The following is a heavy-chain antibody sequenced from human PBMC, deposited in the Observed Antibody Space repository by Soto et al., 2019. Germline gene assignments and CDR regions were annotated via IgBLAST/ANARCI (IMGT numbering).Heavy chain of an antibody. CDR2: IYPGDSDT. D-gene: IGHD6-6*01. V-gene: IGHV5-51*01. J-gene: IGHJ6*02. CDR3: ARHGEEYSSSSYMDV. CDR1: GYSFTSYW. Sequence: GESLKISCKGSGYSFTSYWIGWVRQMPGKGLEWMGIIYPGDSDTRYSPSFQGQVTISADKSISTAYLQWSSLKASDTAMYYWARHGEEYSSSSYMDVWGQGTTVTVSS.